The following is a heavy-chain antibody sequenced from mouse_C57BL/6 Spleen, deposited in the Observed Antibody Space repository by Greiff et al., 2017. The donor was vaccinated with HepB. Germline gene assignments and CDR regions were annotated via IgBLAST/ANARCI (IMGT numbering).Heavy chain of an antibody. V-gene: IGHV1-81*01. CDR3: ARGDFTTVVEGHYFDY. J-gene: IGHJ2*01. CDR1: GYTFTSYG. D-gene: IGHD1-1*01. Sequence: QVQLQQSGAELARPGASVKLSCKASGYTFTSYGISWVKQRTGQGLEWIGEIYPRSGNTYYNEKFKGKATLTADKSSSTAYMELRSLTSEDSAVYFCARGDFTTVVEGHYFDYWGQGTTLTVSS. CDR2: IYPRSGNT.